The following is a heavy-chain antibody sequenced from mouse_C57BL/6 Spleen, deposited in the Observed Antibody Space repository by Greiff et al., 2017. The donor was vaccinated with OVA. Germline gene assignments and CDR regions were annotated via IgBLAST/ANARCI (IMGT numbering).Heavy chain of an antibody. V-gene: IGHV1-52*01. CDR1: GYTFTSYW. CDR2: IDPSDSET. CDR3: VKFDGYFWFAY. J-gene: IGHJ3*01. Sequence: QVQLQQPGAELVRPGSSVKLSCKASGYTFTSYWMHWVKQRPIQGLEWIGNIDPSDSETHYNQKFKDKATLTVDKSSSTAYMQLSSLTSEDSAVYYCVKFDGYFWFAYWGQGTLVTVSA. D-gene: IGHD2-3*01.